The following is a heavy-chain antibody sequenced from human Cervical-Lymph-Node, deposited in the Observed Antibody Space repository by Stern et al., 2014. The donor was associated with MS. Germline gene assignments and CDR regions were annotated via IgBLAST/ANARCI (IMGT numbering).Heavy chain of an antibody. CDR2: IWSDGTNS. V-gene: IGHV3-33*01. D-gene: IGHD2-2*01. CDR1: GFTFSTYG. CDR3: AREAPVEPAATDAFDI. J-gene: IGHJ3*02. Sequence: VQLVESGGGVVQPGRSLRLSCAASGFTFSTYGMHWVRQAPGKGLGWVAVIWSDGTNSLYADSVKGRFTISRDNSKNTLYLQMNTLRTEDTAVYYCAREAPVEPAATDAFDIWGRGTMVAVSS.